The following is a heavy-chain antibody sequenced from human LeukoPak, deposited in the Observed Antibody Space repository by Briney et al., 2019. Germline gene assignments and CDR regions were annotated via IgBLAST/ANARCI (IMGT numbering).Heavy chain of an antibody. D-gene: IGHD7-27*01. CDR3: ATGALTGELFDY. J-gene: IGHJ4*02. V-gene: IGHV1-69*06. CDR1: GGTFSSYA. Sequence: SVKVSCKASGGTFSSYAISWVRQAPGQGLEWMGGIIPIFGTANYAQKFQGRVTITADKSTSTAYMELSSLRSEDTAVYYCATGALTGELFDYWGQGTLVTVSS. CDR2: IIPIFGTA.